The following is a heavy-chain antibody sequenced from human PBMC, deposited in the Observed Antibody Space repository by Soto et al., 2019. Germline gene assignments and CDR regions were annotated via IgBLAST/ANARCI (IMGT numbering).Heavy chain of an antibody. CDR2: IYYSGST. V-gene: IGHV4-59*01. D-gene: IGHD4-17*01. Sequence: SETLSLTCTVSGGSISSYYWSWIRQPPGKGLEWIGYIYYSGSTNYNPSLKSRVTISVDTSKNQFSLKLSSVTAADTAVYYCARSLKTTTSIGGFDPWGQGTLVTVSS. J-gene: IGHJ5*02. CDR1: GGSISSYY. CDR3: ARSLKTTTSIGGFDP.